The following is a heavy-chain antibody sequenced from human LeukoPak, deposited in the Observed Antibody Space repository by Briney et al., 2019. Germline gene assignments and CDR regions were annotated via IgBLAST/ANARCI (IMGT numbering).Heavy chain of an antibody. CDR3: AGKYPDYYYGMDV. CDR1: GGPISSYY. V-gene: IGHV4-59*01. J-gene: IGHJ6*02. D-gene: IGHD2-2*01. Sequence: SETLSLTCTVPGGPISSYYWSWIRQPPGKGLEWIGYIYYSGSTNYNPSLKSRVTISVDTSKNQFSLKLSSVTAADTAVYYCAGKYPDYYYGMDVWGQGTTVTVSS. CDR2: IYYSGST.